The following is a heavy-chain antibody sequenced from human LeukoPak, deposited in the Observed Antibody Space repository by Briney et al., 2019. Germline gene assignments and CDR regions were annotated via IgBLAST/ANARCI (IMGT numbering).Heavy chain of an antibody. CDR3: ARAPYYDFWSGSPSFYYMDA. D-gene: IGHD3-3*01. CDR2: INPNSGGT. J-gene: IGHJ6*03. Sequence: ASVKVSCKASGYTFTGYYMHWVRQAPGQGLEWMGWINPNSGGTNYAQKFQGRVTMTRDTSISTAYMELSRLRSDDTAVYYCARAPYYDFWSGSPSFYYMDAWGKGTTVTVSS. CDR1: GYTFTGYY. V-gene: IGHV1-2*02.